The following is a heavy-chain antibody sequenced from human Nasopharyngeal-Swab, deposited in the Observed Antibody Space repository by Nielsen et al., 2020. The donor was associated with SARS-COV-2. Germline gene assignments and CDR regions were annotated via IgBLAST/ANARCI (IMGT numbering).Heavy chain of an antibody. J-gene: IGHJ6*03. D-gene: IGHD3-3*01. V-gene: IGHV4-59*01. CDR3: ARGDYDFWSGYSGPYYYYYMDV. CDR1: GGSISSYY. CDR2: IYYSGST. Sequence: SETLSLTCTVSGGSISSYYWRWIRQPPGKGLEWIGYIYYSGSTNYNPSLKSRVTISVDTSKNQFSLKLSSVTAADTAVYYCARGDYDFWSGYSGPYYYYYMDVWGKGTTVTVSS.